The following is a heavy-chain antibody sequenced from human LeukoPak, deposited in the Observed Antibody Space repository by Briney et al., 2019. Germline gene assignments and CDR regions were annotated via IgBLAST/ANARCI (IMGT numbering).Heavy chain of an antibody. CDR3: ARFSVSCYAFDI. Sequence: PGGSLRLSCAASGFTFSSYSMNWVRQAPGKGLGWVSSISSSSSYIYYADSVKGRFTISRDNAKNSLYLQMNSLRAEDTAVYYCARFSVSCYAFDIWGQGTMVTVSS. D-gene: IGHD2-2*01. J-gene: IGHJ3*02. V-gene: IGHV3-21*01. CDR1: GFTFSSYS. CDR2: ISSSSSYI.